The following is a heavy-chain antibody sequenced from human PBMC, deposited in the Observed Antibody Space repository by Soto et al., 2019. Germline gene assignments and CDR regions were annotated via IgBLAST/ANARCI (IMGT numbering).Heavy chain of an antibody. J-gene: IGHJ4*01. CDR2: INACNGNT. Sequence: GASVKACCKASGYTFPNYGISWVRQAPGQGLEWMGWINACNGNTKYSQKFQGRVTITRDTSASTAYMELSSLRSEDTAVYYCARDVAAAGPDSAYYFDYWGLGTLVTVSS. D-gene: IGHD6-13*01. V-gene: IGHV1-18*01. CDR1: GYTFPNYG. CDR3: ARDVAAAGPDSAYYFDY.